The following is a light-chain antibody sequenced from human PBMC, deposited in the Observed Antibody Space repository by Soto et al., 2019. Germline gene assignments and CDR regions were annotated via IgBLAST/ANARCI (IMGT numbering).Light chain of an antibody. CDR2: WGS. V-gene: IGKV2-28*01. Sequence: DIVMTQSPLSLPVTPGEPASISCRSSQSLLHSNGYNYLGWYLQKPGQSPQLLIYWGSNRGSGVPDRFSGSGSGTDFTLKNSRVEAEDVGDYYCMQAIQPPPYTFGQGTKLEIK. J-gene: IGKJ2*01. CDR3: MQAIQPPPYT. CDR1: QSLLHSNGYNY.